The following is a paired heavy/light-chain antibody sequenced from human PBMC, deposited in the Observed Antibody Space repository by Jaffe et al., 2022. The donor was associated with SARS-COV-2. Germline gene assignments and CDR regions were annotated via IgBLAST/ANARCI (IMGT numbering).Light chain of an antibody. Sequence: QSALTQPASVSGSPGQSITISCTGTSSDVGSYNLVSWYQQHPGKAPKLMIYEGSKRPSGVSNRFSGSKSGNTASLTISGLQAEDEADYYCCSYAGSSTYVVFGGGTKLTVL. CDR1: SSDVGSYNL. V-gene: IGLV2-23*01. CDR3: CSYAGSSTYVV. CDR2: EGS. J-gene: IGLJ2*01.
Heavy chain of an antibody. D-gene: IGHD2-15*01. J-gene: IGHJ5*02. CDR1: GYSFTSYW. Sequence: EVQLVQSGAEVKKPGESLKISCKGSGYSFTSYWIGWVRQMPGKGLEWMGIIYPGDSDTRYSPSFQGQVTISADKSISTAYLQWSSLKASDTAMYYCARHSRYCSGGSCSGSWFDPWGQGTLVTVSS. CDR3: ARHSRYCSGGSCSGSWFDP. CDR2: IYPGDSDT. V-gene: IGHV5-51*01.